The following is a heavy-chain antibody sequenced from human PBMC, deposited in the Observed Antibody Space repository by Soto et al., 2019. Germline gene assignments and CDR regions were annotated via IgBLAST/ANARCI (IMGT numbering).Heavy chain of an antibody. CDR1: GYTLTELS. V-gene: IGHV1-24*01. J-gene: IGHJ3*01. Sequence: QVQLVQSGAEVKKPGASVKVSCKVSGYTLTELSMHRVRQAPGKGLEWMGGFDHEDDETIYAQKFQGRVPMTEDTSTDTAYMELSSLRSEDTAVYYCATRLKNPHPGDAFDVWGQGTMVTVSS. CDR3: ATRLKNPHPGDAFDV. D-gene: IGHD6-6*01. CDR2: FDHEDDET.